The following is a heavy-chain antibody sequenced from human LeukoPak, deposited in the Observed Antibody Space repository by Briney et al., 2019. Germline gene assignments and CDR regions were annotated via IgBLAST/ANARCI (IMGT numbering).Heavy chain of an antibody. V-gene: IGHV3-11*01. J-gene: IGHJ5*02. D-gene: IGHD6-6*01. CDR2: ISSSGSTI. CDR3: ARVCSSSSGGWFDP. Sequence: GGSLRRSCAASGFTFSDYYMSWIRQAPGKGLEWVSYISSSGSTIYYADFVKGRFTISRDNAKNSLYLQMNSLRAEDTAVYYCARVCSSSSGGWFDPWGQGTLVTVSS. CDR1: GFTFSDYY.